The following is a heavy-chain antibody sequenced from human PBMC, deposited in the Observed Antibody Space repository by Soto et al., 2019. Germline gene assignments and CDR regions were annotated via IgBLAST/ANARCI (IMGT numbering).Heavy chain of an antibody. Sequence: QVQLVQSGAEVKKPGASVKVSCKASGYSFTTYGISWVRQAPGQGLEWMGWISDYNGNTNYEKKFHGRVTMPTDTSXXXXXXXXKSXXSAAXXXXXXXXXGYYXGSXXXXPXRYYGMDVWGQGTTVTVS. D-gene: IGHD3-10*01. CDR3: XXXGYYXGSXXXXPXRYYGMDV. CDR1: GYSFTTYG. J-gene: IGHJ6*02. CDR2: ISDYNGNT. V-gene: IGHV1-18*01.